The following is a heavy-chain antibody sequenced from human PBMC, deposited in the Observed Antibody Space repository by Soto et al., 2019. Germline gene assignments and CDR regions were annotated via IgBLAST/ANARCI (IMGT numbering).Heavy chain of an antibody. D-gene: IGHD2-8*01. CDR1: GGTFSSYA. Sequence: ASVKVSCKASGGTFSSYAISWVRQAPGQGLEWMGGIIPIFGTANYAQKFQGWVTMTGDTSISTVYMELSRLRSDDTAVYYCARDPHCTNGVCYTDAFDYWGQGTLVTVSS. V-gene: IGHV1-69*06. CDR3: ARDPHCTNGVCYTDAFDY. J-gene: IGHJ4*02. CDR2: IIPIFGTA.